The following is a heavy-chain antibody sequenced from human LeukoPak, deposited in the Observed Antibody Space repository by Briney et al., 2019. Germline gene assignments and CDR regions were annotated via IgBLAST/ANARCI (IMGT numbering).Heavy chain of an antibody. J-gene: IGHJ4*02. CDR2: ISYDGINK. V-gene: IGHV3-30-3*01. CDR1: GFSFSTYA. Sequence: GGSLRLSCAASGFSFSTYAMHWVRQAPGQGLEWLTLISYDGINKYYADSVKGRFTISRDNSKNTLYQQMNSLGAEDTAVYYCARYSRTTGTTSNFDYWGQGTLVTVSS. D-gene: IGHD1-1*01. CDR3: ARYSRTTGTTSNFDY.